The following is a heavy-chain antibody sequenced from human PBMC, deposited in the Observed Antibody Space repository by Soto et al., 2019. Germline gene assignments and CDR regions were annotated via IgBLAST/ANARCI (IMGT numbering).Heavy chain of an antibody. CDR2: IYDRGST. V-gene: IGHV4-39*01. J-gene: IGHJ4*02. CDR3: ARHGYSSGRTYFDY. CDR1: GGSIGSSSYY. D-gene: IGHD6-19*01. Sequence: PSATLSLTCTVSGGSIGSSSYYSGWIRQPPGKGLEWIGSIYDRGSTYSNPSLKSRLTTSVDTSKNQFSLKLTSVTAADTAVYYCARHGYSSGRTYFDYWGQGTLVTV.